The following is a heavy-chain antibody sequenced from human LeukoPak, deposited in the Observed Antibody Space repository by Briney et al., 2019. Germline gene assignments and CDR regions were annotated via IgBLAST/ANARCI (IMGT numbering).Heavy chain of an antibody. V-gene: IGHV2-70*11. CDR2: IDWDDDK. CDR3: ARIGWLRSPHFDY. CDR1: GFSLSTRGMC. Sequence: SGPALLQPTPTLTLTFTFSGFSLSTRGMCVSWIRQPPVKALEWLARIDWDDDKYYSTSLKTRLTISKDTSKNQVVLTMTNMDPVDTATYYCARIGWLRSPHFDYWGQGTLVTVSS. J-gene: IGHJ4*02. D-gene: IGHD5-12*01.